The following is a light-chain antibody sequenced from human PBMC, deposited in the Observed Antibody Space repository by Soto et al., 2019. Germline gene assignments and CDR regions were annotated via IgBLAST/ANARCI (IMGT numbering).Light chain of an antibody. CDR2: KAS. CDR1: QTISSW. V-gene: IGKV1-5*03. J-gene: IGKJ1*01. CDR3: QHYNSYSEA. Sequence: DVQVSQAPSTLPAPLADRVTITWRASQTISSWLAWYQQKPGRAPKLLIYKASTLKSGVPSRFSGSGSGTEFTLTISSLQPDDFATYYCQHYNSYSEAFGQGTKVDIK.